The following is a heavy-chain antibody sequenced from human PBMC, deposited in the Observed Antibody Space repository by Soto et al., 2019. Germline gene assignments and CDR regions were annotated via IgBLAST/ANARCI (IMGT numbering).Heavy chain of an antibody. V-gene: IGHV4-30-4*01. Sequence: SETLSLTCSVSGASIYNGGYFWSWIRQSPGKGLEWIGHIHNSGSPYNNPSLKSRVTISADTSMNQFSLKLSSVTAADTAVYYCARHRYSYGVYYFDYWGQGTLVTVSS. CDR1: GASIYNGGYF. J-gene: IGHJ4*02. D-gene: IGHD5-18*01. CDR3: ARHRYSYGVYYFDY. CDR2: IHNSGSP.